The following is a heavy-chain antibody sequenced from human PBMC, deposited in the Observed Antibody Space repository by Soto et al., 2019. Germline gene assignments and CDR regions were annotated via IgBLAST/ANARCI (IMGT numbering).Heavy chain of an antibody. Sequence: QITLRESGPTLVQPTQTLTLTCTLSGVSLSTSGEGVGWIRQPPGKALEWLALIYWDDDKRFSPSLKSRIAITTDISKNQVVMTMADIAPADAAFYYCARRPRTVVVGALFDPWAQGSQVTVSS. CDR1: GVSLSTSGEG. CDR3: ARRPRTVVVGALFDP. J-gene: IGHJ5*02. V-gene: IGHV2-5*02. CDR2: IYWDDDK. D-gene: IGHD2-15*01.